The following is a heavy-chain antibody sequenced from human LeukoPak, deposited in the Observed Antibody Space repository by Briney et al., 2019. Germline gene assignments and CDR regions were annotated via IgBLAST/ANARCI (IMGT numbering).Heavy chain of an antibody. CDR3: ATFIPNYYYDISPRLDY. CDR1: GFTFGDYA. CDR2: IKSRTDGGTT. J-gene: IGHJ4*02. V-gene: IGHV3-15*01. D-gene: IGHD3-22*01. Sequence: GGSLRLSCTASGFTFGDYAMSWVRQAPGKGLEWVGRIKSRTDGGTTDYAAPVKGRFTISRDDSKNTVFLQMNSLKTADTALYYCATFIPNYYYDISPRLDYWGQGTLVTVSS.